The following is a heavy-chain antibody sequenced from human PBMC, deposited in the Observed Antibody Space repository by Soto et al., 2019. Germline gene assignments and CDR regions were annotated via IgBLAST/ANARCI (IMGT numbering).Heavy chain of an antibody. D-gene: IGHD6-6*01. CDR1: GFTFSSYE. Sequence: GGSLRLSCAASGFTFSSYEMNWVRQAPGKGLEWVSYISSSGSTIYYADSVKGRFTISRDNAKNSLYLQMNSLRAEDTAVYYCARGPSSSSLHYNWFDPWGQGTLVTV. J-gene: IGHJ5*02. V-gene: IGHV3-48*03. CDR2: ISSSGSTI. CDR3: ARGPSSSSLHYNWFDP.